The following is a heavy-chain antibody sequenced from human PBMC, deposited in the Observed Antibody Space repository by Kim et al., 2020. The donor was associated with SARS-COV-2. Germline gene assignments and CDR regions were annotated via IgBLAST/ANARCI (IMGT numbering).Heavy chain of an antibody. CDR3: ARGQQLVSRLIGAYYGMDV. J-gene: IGHJ6*02. CDR2: IIPILGIA. Sequence: SVKVSCKASGGTFSSYAISWVRQAPGQGLEWMGRIIPILGIANYAQKFQGRVTITADKSTSTAYMELSSLRSEDTAVYYCARGQQLVSRLIGAYYGMDVWGQGTTVTVSS. CDR1: GGTFSSYA. D-gene: IGHD6-13*01. V-gene: IGHV1-69*04.